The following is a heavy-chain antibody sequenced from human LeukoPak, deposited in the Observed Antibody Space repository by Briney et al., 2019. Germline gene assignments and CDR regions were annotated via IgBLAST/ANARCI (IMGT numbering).Heavy chain of an antibody. Sequence: GESLKISCKGSGYSFTSYWIGWVRQMPGKGLELMGIIYPRDSDTRYSPSFQGQVTISADKSITTTYLQWSGLKASDTAMYYCAXXNDFWSGYLKYYFDYWGQGTLVTVSS. J-gene: IGHJ4*02. CDR2: IYPRDSDT. CDR3: AXXNDFWSGYLKYYFDY. CDR1: GYSFTSYW. D-gene: IGHD3-3*01. V-gene: IGHV5-51*01.